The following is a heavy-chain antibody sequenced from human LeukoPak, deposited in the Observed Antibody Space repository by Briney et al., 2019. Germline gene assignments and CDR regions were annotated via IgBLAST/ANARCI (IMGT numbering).Heavy chain of an antibody. CDR1: QFAFRAYE. J-gene: IGHJ4*02. V-gene: IGHV3-23*05. Sequence: GGSLRLSCVASQFAFRAYEVGGARGAPGRGLRWVSGIVSRGYSTFYADSVKGRFTISRDNSKNTLYLEMNGLRAEDTALYYCAKDRDTSGIHHATDYWGEGTLVTVSS. D-gene: IGHD3-10*01. CDR3: AKDRDTSGIHHATDY. CDR2: IVSRGYST.